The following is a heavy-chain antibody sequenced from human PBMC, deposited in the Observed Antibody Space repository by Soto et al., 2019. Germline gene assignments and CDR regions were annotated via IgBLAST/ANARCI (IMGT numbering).Heavy chain of an antibody. Sequence: PGGPLGLSGAASEFTFSNYPMSWVRQAPGKGLEWVSAISYGGGTTYYADSVKGRFTISRDNSKNTLYLQMNSLRAEDTAVYYCAKNPGYYYDSTGYHFDYWGQGTLVTVSS. D-gene: IGHD3-22*01. CDR3: AKNPGYYYDSTGYHFDY. CDR1: EFTFSNYP. CDR2: ISYGGGTT. J-gene: IGHJ4*02. V-gene: IGHV3-23*01.